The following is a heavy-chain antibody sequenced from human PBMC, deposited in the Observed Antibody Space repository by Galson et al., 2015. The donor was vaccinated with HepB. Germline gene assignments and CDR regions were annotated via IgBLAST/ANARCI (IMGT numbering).Heavy chain of an antibody. CDR1: GFTFSSHA. CDR2: ISYDGSKT. D-gene: IGHD3-3*01. CDR3: ARGQYYDFWSGYFRPVDY. V-gene: IGHV3-30*04. Sequence: SLRLSCAASGFTFSSHAMHWVRKPPGKGLEWVAVISYDGSKTYFADSLKGRFFISRDNSNNTLHLQMHSLRADDTALYYCARGQYYDFWSGYFRPVDYWGQGALVTVSS. J-gene: IGHJ4*02.